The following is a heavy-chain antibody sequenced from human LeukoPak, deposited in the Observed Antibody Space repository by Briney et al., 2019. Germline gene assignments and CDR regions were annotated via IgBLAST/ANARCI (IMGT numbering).Heavy chain of an antibody. V-gene: IGHV1-2*02. CDR1: GGTFSSYA. Sequence: GASVKVSCKASGGTFSSYAISCVRQAPGQGLEWMGWINPNSGGTNYAQKFQGRVTMTRDTSISTAYMELSRLRSDDTAVYYCARGGIAAAGTIDYWGQGTLVTVSS. J-gene: IGHJ4*02. CDR3: ARGGIAAAGTIDY. D-gene: IGHD6-13*01. CDR2: INPNSGGT.